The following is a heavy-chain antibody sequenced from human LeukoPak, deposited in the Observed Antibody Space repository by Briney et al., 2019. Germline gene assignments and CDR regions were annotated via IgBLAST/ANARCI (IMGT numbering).Heavy chain of an antibody. J-gene: IGHJ5*02. D-gene: IGHD6-13*01. V-gene: IGHV3-7*01. CDR2: IKQDGSDK. Sequence: PGGSLRLSCAASGFTFSEYWMSWVRQAPGKGPEWVANIKQDGSDKYYVDSVKGRFTISRDNAKKALYLQMNSLRAEDTAVHYCARTQQLVRFGWFDPWGQGTLVTVSS. CDR3: ARTQQLVRFGWFDP. CDR1: GFTFSEYW.